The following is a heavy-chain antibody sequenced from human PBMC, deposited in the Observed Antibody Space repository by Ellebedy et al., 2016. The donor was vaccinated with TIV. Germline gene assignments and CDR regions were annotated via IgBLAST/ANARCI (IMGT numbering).Heavy chain of an antibody. J-gene: IGHJ4*02. Sequence: ASVKVSCKASGYTFTSYGINWVRQAPGQGLEWMGWLNAYNGNTNYVQKLQGRVTMTTDTSTNTAYMELRSLRSDDTAVYYCARAMTTVTTDYWGQGTLVTVSS. D-gene: IGHD4-17*01. CDR2: LNAYNGNT. V-gene: IGHV1-18*04. CDR1: GYTFTSYG. CDR3: ARAMTTVTTDY.